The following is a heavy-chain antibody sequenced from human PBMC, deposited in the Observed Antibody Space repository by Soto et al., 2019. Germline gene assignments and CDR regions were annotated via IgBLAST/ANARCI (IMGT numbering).Heavy chain of an antibody. CDR1: GFTFDDYA. D-gene: IGHD2-2*01. CDR3: AKGSSTTNFSYFDY. Sequence: EVQLVESGGGLVQPGRSLRLSCGASGFTFDDYAMHWVRQAPGKGLEWVSSISWNSGNIGYADSVKGRLIISRDNAKNSLYLQMNSLRPEDTALYYCAKGSSTTNFSYFDYWGQGTLVTVSS. J-gene: IGHJ4*02. V-gene: IGHV3-9*01. CDR2: ISWNSGNI.